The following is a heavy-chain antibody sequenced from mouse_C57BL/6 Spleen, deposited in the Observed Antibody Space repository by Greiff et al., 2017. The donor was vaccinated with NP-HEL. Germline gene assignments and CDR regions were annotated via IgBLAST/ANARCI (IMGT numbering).Heavy chain of an antibody. Sequence: EVQRVESGPELVKPGASVKISCKASGYSFTGYYMNWVKQSPEKSLEWIGEINPSTGGTTYNQKFKAKATLTVDKSSSTAYMQLKSLTSEDSAVYYCARRGDYDDPYAMDYWGQGTSVTVSS. V-gene: IGHV1-42*01. CDR2: INPSTGGT. CDR3: ARRGDYDDPYAMDY. CDR1: GYSFTGYY. D-gene: IGHD2-4*01. J-gene: IGHJ4*01.